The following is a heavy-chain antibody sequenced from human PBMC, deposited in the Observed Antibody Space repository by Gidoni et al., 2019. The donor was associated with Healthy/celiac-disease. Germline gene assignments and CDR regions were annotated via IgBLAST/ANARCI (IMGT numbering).Heavy chain of an antibody. CDR2: IIPIFGTA. D-gene: IGHD2-2*01. CDR3: SRGSTSHYYYGMYV. V-gene: IGHV1-69*01. Sequence: QVQLGQSVPEVKKPGSSVKVACKASGGTFSSSAISWVRQAPGKGLEWMGGIIPIFGTANYAQKFKVRVTITADESTSTAYMELSSLRFEDTAVYYCSRGSTSHYYYGMYVLGQGTTVTVSS. J-gene: IGHJ6*02. CDR1: GGTFSSSA.